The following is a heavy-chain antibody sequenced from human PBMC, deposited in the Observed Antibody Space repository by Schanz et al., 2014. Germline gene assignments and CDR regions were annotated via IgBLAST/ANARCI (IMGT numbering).Heavy chain of an antibody. D-gene: IGHD1-1*01. Sequence: QVLLVQSGAEVKQPGASVKVSCKASGYTFTAYFIHWVRQAPGQGLEWMGWISAYNGHTDYAQKLQGRVTLTTDTSTSTAYMELSSLRSDDTAVYYCARGGGTEDGFDIWGQGTILTVSS. CDR3: ARGGGTEDGFDI. CDR2: ISAYNGHT. V-gene: IGHV1-18*04. J-gene: IGHJ3*02. CDR1: GYTFTAYF.